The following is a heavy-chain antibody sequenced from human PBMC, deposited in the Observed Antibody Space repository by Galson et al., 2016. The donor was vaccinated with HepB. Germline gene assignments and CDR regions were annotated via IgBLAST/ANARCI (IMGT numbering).Heavy chain of an antibody. V-gene: IGHV4-31*03. CDR1: GGSISSGGYY. D-gene: IGHD4-23*01. J-gene: IGHJ4*02. Sequence: TLSLTCTVSGGSISSGGYYWSWIRQRPGKGLEWIGYIYYSGSTYYNPSLKSRVTISVDTSKNQFSLRLSSVTAADTAVYYCARGTYGGRFFDYWGQGTLVTVSS. CDR3: ARGTYGGRFFDY. CDR2: IYYSGST.